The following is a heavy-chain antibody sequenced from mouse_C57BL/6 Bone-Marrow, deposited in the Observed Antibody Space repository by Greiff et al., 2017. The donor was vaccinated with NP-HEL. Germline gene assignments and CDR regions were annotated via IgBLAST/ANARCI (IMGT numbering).Heavy chain of an antibody. V-gene: IGHV5-12*01. CDR1: GFTFSDYY. Sequence: EVKLMESGGGLVQPGGSLKLSCAASGFTFSDYYMYWVRQTPEKRLEWVAYISNGGGSTYYPDTVKGRFTISRDNAKNTLYLQMSRLKSEDTAMYYCARHWRYYAMDYWGQGTSVTVSS. CDR2: ISNGGGST. CDR3: ARHWRYYAMDY. J-gene: IGHJ4*01.